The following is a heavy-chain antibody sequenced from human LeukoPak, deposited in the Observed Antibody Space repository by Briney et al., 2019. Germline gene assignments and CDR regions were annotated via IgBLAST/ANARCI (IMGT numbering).Heavy chain of an antibody. CDR1: GGSISSGDYY. Sequence: SETLSLTCTVSGGSISSGDYYWSWIRQPPGKGLEWIGYIYYSGSTYYNPSLKSRVTISVDTSKNQFSLKLSSVTAADTAVYYCARVDYSHDAFDIWGQGTMVTVSS. CDR2: IYYSGST. CDR3: ARVDYSHDAFDI. D-gene: IGHD2-15*01. V-gene: IGHV4-30-4*08. J-gene: IGHJ3*02.